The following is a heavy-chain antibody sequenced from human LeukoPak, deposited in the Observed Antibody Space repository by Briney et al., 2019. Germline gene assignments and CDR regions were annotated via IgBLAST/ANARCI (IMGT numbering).Heavy chain of an antibody. V-gene: IGHV3-33*01. Sequence: GGSLRLSCAASGFSFSTYAMHWVRQAPGKGLEWVALIWHDASHTFYTDYVKGRFTISRDNSKNTVYLQMNSLGGEDTAVYYCAREIFGSGSYPGYWGQGTLVTVSS. D-gene: IGHD3-10*01. CDR3: AREIFGSGSYPGY. CDR2: IWHDASHT. J-gene: IGHJ4*02. CDR1: GFSFSTYA.